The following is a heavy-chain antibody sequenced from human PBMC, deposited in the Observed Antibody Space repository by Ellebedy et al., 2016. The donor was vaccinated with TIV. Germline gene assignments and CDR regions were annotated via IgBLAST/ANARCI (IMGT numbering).Heavy chain of an antibody. V-gene: IGHV1-46*01. J-gene: IGHJ4*02. CDR3: ARGPLTMVRGFSRDY. D-gene: IGHD3-10*01. Sequence: ASVKVSCKASGYTFTSYYMHWLRQAPGQGLEWMGIINPSGGSTSYAQKFQGRVTMTRDTSTSTAYMELSSLRSEDTAVYYCARGPLTMVRGFSRDYWGQGTLVTVSS. CDR1: GYTFTSYY. CDR2: INPSGGST.